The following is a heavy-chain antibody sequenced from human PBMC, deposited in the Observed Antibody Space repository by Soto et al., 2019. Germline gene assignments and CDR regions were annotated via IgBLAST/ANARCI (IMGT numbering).Heavy chain of an antibody. CDR2: IWYDGSNK. Sequence: GGSLRLSCAASGFTSSSYGMHWVRQAPGKGLEWVAVIWYDGSNKYYADSVKGRFTISRDNSKNTLYLQMNSLRAEDTAVYYCARGDYGDFDAFDIWGQGTMVTVSS. D-gene: IGHD4-17*01. J-gene: IGHJ3*02. V-gene: IGHV3-33*01. CDR1: GFTSSSYG. CDR3: ARGDYGDFDAFDI.